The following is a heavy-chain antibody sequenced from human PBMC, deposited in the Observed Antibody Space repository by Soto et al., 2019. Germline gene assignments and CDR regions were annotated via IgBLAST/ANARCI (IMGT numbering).Heavy chain of an antibody. J-gene: IGHJ6*02. CDR1: GYTLTNYD. Sequence: ASVKVSCKASGYTLTNYDINWVQQAPGQGLEWMGWISTYTGNTNYAQKLQGRVTMTTDTSTSTAYMELRSLRSDDTAVYYCARGYYYGSGRPTPGGMDVWGQGTTVTVSS. V-gene: IGHV1-18*01. CDR3: ARGYYYGSGRPTPGGMDV. CDR2: ISTYTGNT. D-gene: IGHD3-10*01.